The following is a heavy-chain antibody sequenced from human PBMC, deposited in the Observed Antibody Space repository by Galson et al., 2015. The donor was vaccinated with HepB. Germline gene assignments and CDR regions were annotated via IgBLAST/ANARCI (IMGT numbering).Heavy chain of an antibody. Sequence: SVKVSCKASGYIFTTYGINWVRQAPGRGYEWMGWVNPFNGDTNYAQKFQGRVTMTTDTFTKTAYMELRSLRYGDTALYYCTRGGLATIGGPTFDSWGQGTLVTVSS. CDR2: VNPFNGDT. CDR1: GYIFTTYG. CDR3: TRGGLATIGGPTFDS. J-gene: IGHJ4*02. V-gene: IGHV1-18*01. D-gene: IGHD5-24*01.